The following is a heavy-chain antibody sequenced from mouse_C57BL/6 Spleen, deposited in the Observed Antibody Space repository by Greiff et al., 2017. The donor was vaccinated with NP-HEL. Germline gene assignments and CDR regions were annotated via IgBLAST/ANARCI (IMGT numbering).Heavy chain of an antibody. CDR3: TPDYYGSSPWFAY. D-gene: IGHD1-1*01. J-gene: IGHJ3*01. CDR1: GFNIKDYY. Sequence: EVQLQQSGAELVRPGASVKLSCTASGFNIKDYYMHWVKQRPEQGLEWIGRIDPEDGDTEYAPKFQGKATMTADTSSNTAYLQLSSLTSEDTAVYYCTPDYYGSSPWFAYWGQGTLVTVSA. V-gene: IGHV14-1*01. CDR2: IDPEDGDT.